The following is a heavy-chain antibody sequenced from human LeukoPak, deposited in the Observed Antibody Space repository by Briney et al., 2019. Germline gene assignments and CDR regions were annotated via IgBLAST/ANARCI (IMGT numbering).Heavy chain of an antibody. D-gene: IGHD5-12*01. CDR1: GGSISSYY. V-gene: IGHV4-59*12. Sequence: PSETLSLTCTVSGGSISSYYWSWIRQPPGKGLEWIGSIYYSGSTYYNPSLKSRVTISVDTSKNQFSLKLSSVTAADTAVYYCARDSRRADVDYDYWGQGTLVTVSS. J-gene: IGHJ4*02. CDR3: ARDSRRADVDYDY. CDR2: IYYSGST.